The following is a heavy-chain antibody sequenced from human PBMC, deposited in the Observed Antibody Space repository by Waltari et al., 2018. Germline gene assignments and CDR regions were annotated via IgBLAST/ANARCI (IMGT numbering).Heavy chain of an antibody. Sequence: QLQLRQSGPGLVKPSDSLSLTCAVSGASVSSDFLWNWVRQPPGKGLEWIGQIRGDGRTNYNPSLESRVTVSMDTLNNQFSLKVSSVTAADTAVYYCARDRGRGLYLDSWGQGTLVTV. D-gene: IGHD2-15*01. CDR1: GASVSSDFL. CDR2: IRGDGRT. CDR3: ARDRGRGLYLDS. V-gene: IGHV4-4*02. J-gene: IGHJ4*02.